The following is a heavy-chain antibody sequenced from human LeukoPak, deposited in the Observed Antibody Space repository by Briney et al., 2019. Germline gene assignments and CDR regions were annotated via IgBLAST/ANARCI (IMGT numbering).Heavy chain of an antibody. CDR1: GYTFTSYG. CDR3: ASGYYDILTGYYVYGKDV. Sequence: ASVKVSCKASGYTFTSYGISWVRQAPGQGLEWMGWISAYNGNTNYAQKLQGRVTMTTDTSTSTAYMELRSLRSDDTAVYYCASGYYDILTGYYVYGKDVWGQGTTVTVSS. V-gene: IGHV1-18*01. CDR2: ISAYNGNT. D-gene: IGHD3-9*01. J-gene: IGHJ6*02.